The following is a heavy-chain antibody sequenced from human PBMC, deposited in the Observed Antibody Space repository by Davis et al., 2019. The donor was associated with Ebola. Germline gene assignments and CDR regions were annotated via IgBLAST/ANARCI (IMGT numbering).Heavy chain of an antibody. CDR2: TYSKANWYK. D-gene: IGHD6-19*01. Sequence: PSETLSLTCAISGDSVSTAGWNWIRHSTTRGLEGLGRTYSKANWYKYYAASVKSRITINPDTSKNQFSLQFTSVTPEVTPLYYCAIGWLRSCMDVWRNAPTVTVSS. J-gene: IGHJ6*04. CDR3: AIGWLRSCMDV. CDR1: GDSVSTAG. V-gene: IGHV6-1*01.